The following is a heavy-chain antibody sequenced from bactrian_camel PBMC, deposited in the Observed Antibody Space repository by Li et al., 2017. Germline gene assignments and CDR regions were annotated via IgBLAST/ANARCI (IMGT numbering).Heavy chain of an antibody. Sequence: DVQLVESGGGSVQAGGFLRLSCTASGFTFSDSAMGWYRQAPGKGLEWVSSIYTGGGSTYYADSVKGRFTISQGNAENTLYLQMNSLKSEDTTMYFCAARGLGADCSGPRRSSAEYVYWGQGTQVTVS. D-gene: IGHD3*01. CDR1: GFTFSDSA. J-gene: IGHJ4*01. CDR3: AARGLGADCSGPRRSSAEYVY. CDR2: IYTGGGST. V-gene: IGHV3S2*01.